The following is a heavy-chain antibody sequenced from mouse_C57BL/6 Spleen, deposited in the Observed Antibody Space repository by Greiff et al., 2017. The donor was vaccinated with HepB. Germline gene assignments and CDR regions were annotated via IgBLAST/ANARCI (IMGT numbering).Heavy chain of an antibody. J-gene: IGHJ4*01. Sequence: EVKVVESGGGLVKPGGSLKLSCAASGFTFSCYTMSWVRQTPEKRLEWVATISGGGGNTYYPDRVKGRFTISRDNAKNTLYLQMSRLRSEDTALYYCARGDYGSRAFYAMDYWGQGTSVTVSS. V-gene: IGHV5-9*01. CDR2: ISGGGGNT. CDR1: GFTFSCYT. D-gene: IGHD1-1*01. CDR3: ARGDYGSRAFYAMDY.